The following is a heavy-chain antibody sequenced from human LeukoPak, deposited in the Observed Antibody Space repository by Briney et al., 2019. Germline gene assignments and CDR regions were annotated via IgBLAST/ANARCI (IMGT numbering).Heavy chain of an antibody. CDR1: GYTFTGYY. V-gene: IGHV1-2*06. CDR3: ARDYYDSSGFLWY. CDR2: TNPNSGGT. Sequence: GASVKVSCKASGYTFTGYYMHWVRQAPGRGLEWMGRTNPNSGGTNYAQKFQGRVTMTRDTSISTAYMELSRLRSDDTAVYYCARDYYDSSGFLWYWGQGTLVTVSS. J-gene: IGHJ4*02. D-gene: IGHD3-22*01.